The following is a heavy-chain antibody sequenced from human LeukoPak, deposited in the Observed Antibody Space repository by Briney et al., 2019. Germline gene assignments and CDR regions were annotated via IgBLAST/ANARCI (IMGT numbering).Heavy chain of an antibody. J-gene: IGHJ4*02. V-gene: IGHV6-1*01. Sequence: SQTLSLTCALSGDSVSSNSAAWNWIRQSPSRGLEWLGRTYYRSKWYNDYAVSVKSQITINPDTSKNQFSLQLNSVTPEDTAVYYCARGSGSYYPYYFDYWGQGTLVTVSS. CDR3: ARGSGSYYPYYFDY. CDR1: GDSVSSNSAA. D-gene: IGHD1-26*01. CDR2: TYYRSKWYN.